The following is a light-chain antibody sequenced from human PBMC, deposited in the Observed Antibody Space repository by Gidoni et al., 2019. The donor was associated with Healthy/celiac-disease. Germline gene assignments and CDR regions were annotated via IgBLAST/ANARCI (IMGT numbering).Light chain of an antibody. Sequence: QSALPQPRSVSRSPGQSVTISCTVTSSDVGGYNYVSLYQQHPGKAHKLMIYDVSKRPSGVPDRFSGSKSGNTASLTISGLQAEDEADYYCCSYAGSYHVVFGGGTKLTVL. CDR2: DVS. J-gene: IGLJ2*01. CDR1: SSDVGGYNY. CDR3: CSYAGSYHVV. V-gene: IGLV2-11*01.